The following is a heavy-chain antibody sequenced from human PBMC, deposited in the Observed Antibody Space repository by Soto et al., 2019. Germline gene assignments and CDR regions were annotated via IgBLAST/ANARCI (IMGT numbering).Heavy chain of an antibody. J-gene: IGHJ4*02. CDR3: TKASRAYEPTGLFFDS. Sequence: PWETLSLTCAVYGGSFSGYYWSWIRQPPGKGLEWIGEINHSGSTNYNPSLKSRVTISVDTSKNQFSLKLSSVTAADTAVYYCTKASRAYEPTGLFFDSWGQGTLVTVSS. V-gene: IGHV4-34*01. D-gene: IGHD2-8*02. CDR2: INHSGST. CDR1: GGSFSGYY.